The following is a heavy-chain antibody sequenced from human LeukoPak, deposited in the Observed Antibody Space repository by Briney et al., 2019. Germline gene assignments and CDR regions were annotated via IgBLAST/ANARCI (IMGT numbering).Heavy chain of an antibody. CDR2: ISANGSIT. Sequence: GGSLRLSCAASGFTFSAYGMSWVRQSPGQGLEWVSGISANGSITFYARSVRGRFTISRDNAKNSLYLQMNSLRAEDTALYYCARAYYYGSGSYHPLYYYYYMDVWGKGTTVTVSS. J-gene: IGHJ6*03. CDR3: ARAYYYGSGSYHPLYYYYYMDV. V-gene: IGHV3-20*04. D-gene: IGHD3-10*01. CDR1: GFTFSAYG.